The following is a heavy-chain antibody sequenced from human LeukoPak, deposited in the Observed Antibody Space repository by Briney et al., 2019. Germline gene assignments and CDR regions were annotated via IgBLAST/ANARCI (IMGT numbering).Heavy chain of an antibody. CDR2: ISASGGSA. CDR3: AKALGYYYDSSGWPYYYSDY. J-gene: IGHJ4*02. Sequence: GGSLRLSCAVSGFTFSSYAMSWVRQAPWKGLEWVSAISASGGSAYYADPVKGRFTISRDNSKNTLYLRLNSLRAEDTAVYYCAKALGYYYDSSGWPYYYSDYWGQGTLVTVSS. CDR1: GFTFSSYA. D-gene: IGHD3-22*01. V-gene: IGHV3-23*01.